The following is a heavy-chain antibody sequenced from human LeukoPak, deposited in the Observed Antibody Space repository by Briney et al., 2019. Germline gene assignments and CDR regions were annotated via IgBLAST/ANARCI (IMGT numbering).Heavy chain of an antibody. J-gene: IGHJ4*02. CDR2: IYSSGST. D-gene: IGHD2-15*01. CDR1: GGSISSGSYY. Sequence: SQTLSLTCTVSGGSISSGSYYWSWIRQPAGKGLEWIGRIYSSGSTNYNPSLKSRVTISVDTSKNQFSLKLSSVTAADTALYYCARAPGAALDWGQGTLVTVSS. CDR3: ARAPGAALD. V-gene: IGHV4-61*02.